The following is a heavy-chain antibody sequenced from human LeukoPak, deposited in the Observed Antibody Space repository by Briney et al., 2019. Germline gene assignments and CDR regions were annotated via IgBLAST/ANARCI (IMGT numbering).Heavy chain of an antibody. Sequence: SETLSLTCAVSGYSISSGYYWGWIRQPPGKGLEWIGSIYHSGSTYYNPSLKSRVTISVDASKNQFSLKLSSVTAADTAVYYCAGLWFGELLLLDYWGQGTLVTVSS. V-gene: IGHV4-38-2*01. D-gene: IGHD3-10*01. J-gene: IGHJ4*02. CDR2: IYHSGST. CDR3: AGLWFGELLLLDY. CDR1: GYSISSGYY.